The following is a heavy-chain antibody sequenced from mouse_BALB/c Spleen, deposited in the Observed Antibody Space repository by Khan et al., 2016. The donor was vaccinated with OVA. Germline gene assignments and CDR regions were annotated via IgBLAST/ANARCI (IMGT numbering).Heavy chain of an antibody. J-gene: IGHJ3*01. CDR3: SPVGTYYVSFAY. V-gene: IGHV1S136*01. Sequence: VQLLESGPELVKPGASVKMSCKASGYTFPSYVMHWVKQKPGLGLEWIGYIYPFNDDTKYNEKFKGKATLTSDRSSSTAYMELSSLTSEDSAFYYCSPVGTYYVSFAYWGQGTLVTVSA. CDR2: IYPFNDDT. CDR1: GYTFPSYV. D-gene: IGHD1-1*01.